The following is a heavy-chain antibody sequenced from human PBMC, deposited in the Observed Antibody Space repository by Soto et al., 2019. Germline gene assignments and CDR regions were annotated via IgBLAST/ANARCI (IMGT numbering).Heavy chain of an antibody. J-gene: IGHJ5*02. CDR3: SRAEWLRNWFAP. V-gene: IGHV4-61*03. D-gene: IGHD5-12*01. CDR2: IYYSGST. Sequence: PSQTLSLTGTVSGGSVSSGSYYWSWIRQPPGKGLEGIGYIYYSGSTNYNPSLKSRVTISVDTSKNHFSLKLRSLTAADTAVCYCSRAEWLRNWFAPWGQGTLVTVSS. CDR1: GGSVSSGSYY.